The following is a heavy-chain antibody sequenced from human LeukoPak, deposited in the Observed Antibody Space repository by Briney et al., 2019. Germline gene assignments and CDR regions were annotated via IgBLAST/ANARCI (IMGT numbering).Heavy chain of an antibody. D-gene: IGHD2-15*01. CDR1: GYSFTSYW. J-gene: IGHJ4*02. Sequence: GESLKISCKGSGYSFTSYWISWVRQMPGKGLERMGRIDPSDSYTKYSPSFQGHVTISADKSISTAYLQWSSLKASDTAMYYCARLPRHCSGGSCHSINYWGQGTLVTVSS. CDR3: ARLPRHCSGGSCHSINY. CDR2: IDPSDSYT. V-gene: IGHV5-10-1*01.